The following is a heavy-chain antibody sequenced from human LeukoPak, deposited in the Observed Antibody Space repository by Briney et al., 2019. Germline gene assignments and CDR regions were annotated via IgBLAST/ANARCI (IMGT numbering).Heavy chain of an antibody. CDR1: GFSLSTSGVG. Sequence: ESGPTLVKPLQSLTLTCTFSGFSLSTSGVGVGWIRQPPGKAPEWLALIYWDDDKRYSPSLKSRLTITKDTSKNQVVLTMTNVDPLDTATYYCANRRGTSGWSEGYFDYWGQGTLVTVSS. CDR2: IYWDDDK. V-gene: IGHV2-5*02. J-gene: IGHJ4*02. D-gene: IGHD6-19*01. CDR3: ANRRGTSGWSEGYFDY.